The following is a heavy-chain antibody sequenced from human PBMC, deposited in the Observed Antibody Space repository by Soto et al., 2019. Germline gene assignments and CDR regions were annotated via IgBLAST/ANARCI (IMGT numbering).Heavy chain of an antibody. CDR2: ISGSGGST. CDR3: AKDRSGPDFWSGYYSDY. D-gene: IGHD3-3*01. V-gene: IGHV3-23*01. CDR1: GFTFSSYA. Sequence: EVQLLESGGGLVQPGGSLRLCCAASGFTFSSYAMRWVRQAAGKGLEWVSTISGSGGSTYYADSVKGRFTISRDNSKNTLDLQMNSLRAEDTAVYYCAKDRSGPDFWSGYYSDYWGQGTLVTVSS. J-gene: IGHJ4*02.